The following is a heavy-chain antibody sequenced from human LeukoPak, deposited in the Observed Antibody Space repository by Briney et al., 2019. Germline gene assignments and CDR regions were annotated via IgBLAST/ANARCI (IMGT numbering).Heavy chain of an antibody. CDR3: ARSKESWFGGLLSPSDAFDI. D-gene: IGHD3-10*01. Sequence: ASVKVSCKASGYTFTDYYMHWVRQAPGQGLEWTGWINPNSGGTNYAQKFQGRVTMTRDTSISTAYMELSRLRSDDTAVYYCARSKESWFGGLLSPSDAFDIWGQGTMVTVSS. CDR1: GYTFTDYY. J-gene: IGHJ3*02. V-gene: IGHV1-2*02. CDR2: INPNSGGT.